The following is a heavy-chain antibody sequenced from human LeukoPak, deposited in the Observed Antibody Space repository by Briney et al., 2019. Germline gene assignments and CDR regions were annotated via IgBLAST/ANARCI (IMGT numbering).Heavy chain of an antibody. CDR3: ARRRYYDKTRREFDP. V-gene: IGHV4-34*01. J-gene: IGHJ5*02. CDR1: GGSFSGYY. CDR2: INHSGST. Sequence: PSETLSLTCAVYGGSFSGYYWSWIRQPPGKGLEWIGEINHSGSTNYNPSLKSRVTISVDTSKNQFSLKLSSVTAADTAVYYCARRRYYDKTRREFDPWGQGTLVTVSS. D-gene: IGHD3-9*01.